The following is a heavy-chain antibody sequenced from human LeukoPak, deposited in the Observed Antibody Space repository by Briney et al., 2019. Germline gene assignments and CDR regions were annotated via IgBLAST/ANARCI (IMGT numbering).Heavy chain of an antibody. CDR2: IIPILGIA. Sequence: SVKVSCKASGGTFSSYTISWVRQAPGQGLEWMGRIIPILGIANYAQKFQGRATITADKSTSTAYMELSSLRSEDTAVYYCARAYSSSSGGGMDVWGQGTTVTVSS. J-gene: IGHJ6*02. CDR1: GGTFSSYT. D-gene: IGHD6-6*01. CDR3: ARAYSSSSGGGMDV. V-gene: IGHV1-69*02.